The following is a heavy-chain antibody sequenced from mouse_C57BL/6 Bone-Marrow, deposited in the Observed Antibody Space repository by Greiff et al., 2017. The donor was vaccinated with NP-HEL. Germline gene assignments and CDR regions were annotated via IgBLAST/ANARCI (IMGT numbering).Heavy chain of an antibody. D-gene: IGHD2-10*02. CDR2: INPGSGGT. V-gene: IGHV1-54*01. Sequence: QVQLQQSGAELVRPGTSVKVSCKASGYAFTNYLIEWVKQRPGQGLEWIGVINPGSGGTNYNEKFKGKATLTADKSSSTADMQLSSLTSEDSAVYFCARGRYGNYPYYFDYWGQGTTLTVSS. J-gene: IGHJ2*01. CDR1: GYAFTNYL. CDR3: ARGRYGNYPYYFDY.